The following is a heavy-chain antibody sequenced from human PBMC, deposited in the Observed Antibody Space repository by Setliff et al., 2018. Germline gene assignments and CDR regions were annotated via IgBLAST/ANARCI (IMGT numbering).Heavy chain of an antibody. J-gene: IGHJ2*01. CDR2: LSPSGNT. CDR3: ARGNYAYWYFDL. Sequence: SETLSLTCAVSGGSISSDYWGWIRQPAGKGLEWIGRLSPSGNTNYSPSLKSRVTMSLDTSKNYFSLKLKSVTAADTAIYFCARGNYAYWYFDLWGRGTLVTVSS. D-gene: IGHD1-7*01. V-gene: IGHV4-4*07. CDR1: GGSISSDY.